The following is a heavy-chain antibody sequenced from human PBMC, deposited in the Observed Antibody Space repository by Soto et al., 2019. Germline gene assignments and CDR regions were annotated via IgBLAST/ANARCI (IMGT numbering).Heavy chain of an antibody. D-gene: IGHD2-21*01. J-gene: IGHJ6*02. CDR1: GFTFSSYA. CDR3: ARDRGVVGDYYYYYGMDV. V-gene: IGHV3-30-3*01. CDR2: ISYDGSNK. Sequence: GGSLRLSCAASGFTFSSYAMHWVRQAPGKGLEWVAVISYDGSNKYYADSVKGRFTISRDNSKNTLYLQMNSLRAEDTAVYYCARDRGVVGDYYYYYGMDVWGQGTTVTVSS.